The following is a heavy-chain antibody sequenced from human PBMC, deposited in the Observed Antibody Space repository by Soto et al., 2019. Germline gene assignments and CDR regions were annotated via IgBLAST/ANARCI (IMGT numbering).Heavy chain of an antibody. D-gene: IGHD1-26*01. CDR2: ISYDGSNK. CDR1: GFTFSSYG. V-gene: IGHV3-30*18. J-gene: IGHJ5*02. Sequence: QVQLVESGGGVVQPGRSLRLSCAASGFTFSSYGMHWVRQAPGKGLEWVAIISYDGSNKFYADSVKGRFTISRDNSKTTLYLQMNSLRVEDTAVYYCAKNSGPWGQGTLVTVSS. CDR3: AKNSGP.